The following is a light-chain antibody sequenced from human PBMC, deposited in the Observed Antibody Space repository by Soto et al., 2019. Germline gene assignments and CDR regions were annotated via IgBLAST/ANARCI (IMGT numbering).Light chain of an antibody. CDR2: GAS. CDR3: QQYGSSGT. CDR1: QSVSNNY. V-gene: IGKV3-20*01. Sequence: VFIQYPGTLSLSPGERATLFFRASQSVSNNYLAWYQQKPGQAPRLLIYGASNRATGIPDRFSGSGSGTDFTLTISRLEPEDFAVYYCQQYGSSGTFGQGTKVDVK. J-gene: IGKJ1*01.